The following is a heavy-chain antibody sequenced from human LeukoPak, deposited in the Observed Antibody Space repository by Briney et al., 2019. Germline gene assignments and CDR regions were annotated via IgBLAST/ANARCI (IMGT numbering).Heavy chain of an antibody. CDR3: VSFYETY. J-gene: IGHJ4*02. Sequence: GGSLRLSCAASGNYWMHWVRQAPGKGLVWVSHINSDGSWTSYADSVKGRFTISKDNAKNTVYLQMNNLRAEDTTVYYCVSFYETYWGRGTLVTVSS. D-gene: IGHD2-2*01. CDR2: INSDGSWT. CDR1: GNYW. V-gene: IGHV3-74*01.